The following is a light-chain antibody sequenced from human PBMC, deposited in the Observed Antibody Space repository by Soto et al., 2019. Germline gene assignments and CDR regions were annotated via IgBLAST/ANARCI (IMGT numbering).Light chain of an antibody. CDR1: LSLSSY. J-gene: IGKJ5*01. Sequence: EVVLTQFPATLSLSPGDRAILSCRASLSLSSYFTWYQHKPGQAPRLLIYDASNRATGIPDRLSGSGSGTDFTLTISRLEPEDFAVYYCQQYGSSPITFGQGTRLEIK. V-gene: IGKV3-20*01. CDR2: DAS. CDR3: QQYGSSPIT.